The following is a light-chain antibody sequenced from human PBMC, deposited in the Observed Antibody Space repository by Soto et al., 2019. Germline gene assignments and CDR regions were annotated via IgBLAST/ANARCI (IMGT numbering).Light chain of an antibody. CDR1: QGISSY. V-gene: IGKV1-9*01. J-gene: IGKJ5*01. Sequence: IQLTQAPSSLSASVGDRVTITCRASQGISSYLAWYQQKPGKAPKLLIYAASTLQSVVPSRFSGSGSGTDFTLPSSSLQHEDFATSYCQQLDDYPITFGQGTRLAIK. CDR2: AAS. CDR3: QQLDDYPIT.